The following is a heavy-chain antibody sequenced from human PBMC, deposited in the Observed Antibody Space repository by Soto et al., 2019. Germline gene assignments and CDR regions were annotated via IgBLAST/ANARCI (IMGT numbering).Heavy chain of an antibody. CDR1: GFTFSTYA. CDR3: ANGESSGWPAFDY. CDR2: ISATDGGT. Sequence: EVQLLESGGGLVQPGGSLGLSCAASGFTFSTYAMSWVRQAPGKGLEWVSTISATDGGTYYADSVTGRFTISRDNSKNTLSLQMNRLRAEDTAVYHCANGESSGWPAFDYWGQGTLVTVSS. D-gene: IGHD6-19*01. J-gene: IGHJ4*02. V-gene: IGHV3-23*01.